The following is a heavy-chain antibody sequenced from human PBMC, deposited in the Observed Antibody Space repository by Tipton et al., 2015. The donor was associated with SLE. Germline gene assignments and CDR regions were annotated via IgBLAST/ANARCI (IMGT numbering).Heavy chain of an antibody. CDR2: ISWDGSST. V-gene: IGHV3-43*01. Sequence: SLRLSCVGSGLSFEDYTMHWVRQTPGKGLEWVSLISWDGSSTYYADSVKGRFTISRDNSKNSLYLQMNSLRTEDTALYHCAIHYDNLSGGAFDIWGQGTKVTVSS. J-gene: IGHJ3*02. CDR3: AIHYDNLSGGAFDI. D-gene: IGHD3-9*01. CDR1: GLSFEDYT.